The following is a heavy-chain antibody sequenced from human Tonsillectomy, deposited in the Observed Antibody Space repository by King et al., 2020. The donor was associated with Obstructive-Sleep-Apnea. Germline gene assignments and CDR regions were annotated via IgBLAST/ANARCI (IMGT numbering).Heavy chain of an antibody. V-gene: IGHV3-30*02. D-gene: IGHD5-12*01. CDR3: AKVGYGSMTVCDN. CDR2: IWYDGGNK. J-gene: IGHJ4*02. Sequence: VQLVESGGGVVQPGGSLRLSCAASGFIFSDYGMHWVRQAPGKGLEWVALIWYDGGNKYYADSGKGRFTISRENSKNTLYLQMNSLRVEDTAVYYCAKVGYGSMTVCDNWGQGTLVTVSS. CDR1: GFIFSDYG.